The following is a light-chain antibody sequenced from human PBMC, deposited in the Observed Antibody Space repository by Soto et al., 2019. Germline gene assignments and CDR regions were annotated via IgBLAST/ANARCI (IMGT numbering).Light chain of an antibody. Sequence: ETVMTQSPATLSVSPGEGATLSCRASQSVGSNLAWYQQKPGQAPSLLIYGASTRATGIPARFSGSGCGTEFTLTISGLQSEDFAVYYCQQYNNWPPHTVGQGTKLEIK. CDR1: QSVGSN. CDR3: QQYNNWPPHT. V-gene: IGKV3-15*01. J-gene: IGKJ2*01. CDR2: GAS.